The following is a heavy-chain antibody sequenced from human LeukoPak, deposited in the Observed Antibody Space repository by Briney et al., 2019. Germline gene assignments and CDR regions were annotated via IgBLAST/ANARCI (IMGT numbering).Heavy chain of an antibody. CDR3: AHSPSHYDILTGYYLFDY. Sequence: SGPTLVKPTQTLTLTCTFSGFSLTTSGVGVGWIRQPPGKALEWLALIYWDDDKRYSPSLKSRFTITKDTSKNQVVLTMTKMDPVDTATYYCAHSPSHYDILTGYYLFDYWGQGTLVTASS. V-gene: IGHV2-5*02. CDR1: GFSLTTSGVG. J-gene: IGHJ4*02. D-gene: IGHD3-9*01. CDR2: IYWDDDK.